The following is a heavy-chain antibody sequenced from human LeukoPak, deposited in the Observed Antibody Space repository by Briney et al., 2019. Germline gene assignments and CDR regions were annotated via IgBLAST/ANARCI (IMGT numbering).Heavy chain of an antibody. CDR2: TYYSGST. CDR3: ASSGRRGFDY. CDR1: GGSISSSSYY. V-gene: IGHV4-39*01. Sequence: PSETLSLICTVSGGSISSSSYYWGWIRQPPGKGLEWIGSTYYSGSTYYNPSLKSRVTISVDTSKNQFSLKLSSVTAADTAVYYCASSGRRGFDYWGQGTLVTVSS. D-gene: IGHD3-10*01. J-gene: IGHJ4*02.